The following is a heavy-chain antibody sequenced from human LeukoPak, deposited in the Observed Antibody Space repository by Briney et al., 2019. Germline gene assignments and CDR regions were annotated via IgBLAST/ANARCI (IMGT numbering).Heavy chain of an antibody. CDR3: ARDGVEYSSSSFYFDY. D-gene: IGHD6-6*01. CDR1: GGTFSSYA. Sequence: SVKVSCKASGGTFSSYAISWVRQAPGQGLEWMGGIIPIFGTANYAQKFQGRVTITTDESTSTAYMELSSLRSEDTAVYYCARDGVEYSSSSFYFDYWGQGTLVTVSS. J-gene: IGHJ4*02. V-gene: IGHV1-69*05. CDR2: IIPIFGTA.